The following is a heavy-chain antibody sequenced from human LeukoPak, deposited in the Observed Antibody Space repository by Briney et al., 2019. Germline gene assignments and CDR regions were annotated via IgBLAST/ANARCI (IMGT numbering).Heavy chain of an antibody. Sequence: ASVKVSCKASGGTFSSYAISWVRQAPGQGLEWMGRIIPILGIANYAQKFQGRVTITADKSTSTAYMELSSLRSEDTAVYYCARDPYSSDSTNGIDFDYWGQGTLVTVSS. V-gene: IGHV1-69*04. CDR3: ARDPYSSDSTNGIDFDY. CDR1: GGTFSSYA. D-gene: IGHD6-19*01. CDR2: IIPILGIA. J-gene: IGHJ4*02.